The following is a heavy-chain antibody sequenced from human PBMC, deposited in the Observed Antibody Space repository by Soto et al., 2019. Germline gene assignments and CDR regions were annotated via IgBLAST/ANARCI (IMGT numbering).Heavy chain of an antibody. CDR1: GGSISSYY. J-gene: IGHJ3*02. D-gene: IGHD2-2*02. CDR2: IYYSGST. V-gene: IGHV4-59*01. Sequence: ETLSLTCTVSGGSISSYYWSWIRQPPGKGLEWIGYIYYSGSTNYNPSLKSRVTISVDTSKNQFSLKLSSVTAADTAVYYCAGGYCSSTSCYISGYDFDAFDIWGQGTMVTVSS. CDR3: AGGYCSSTSCYISGYDFDAFDI.